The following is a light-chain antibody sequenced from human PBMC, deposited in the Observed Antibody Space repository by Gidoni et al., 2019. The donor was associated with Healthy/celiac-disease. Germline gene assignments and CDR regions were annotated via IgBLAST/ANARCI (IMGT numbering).Light chain of an antibody. CDR2: DAS. Sequence: DIQMTQSPSSLSASVGDRVTITCQARQNISNYLNWYQQKPGKAPKLLIYDASNLETGVPSRFSGSGSGTDFTFTISSLQPEDIATYYCEQYDNFPFTFGPGTKVEIK. CDR1: QNISNY. J-gene: IGKJ3*01. CDR3: EQYDNFPFT. V-gene: IGKV1-33*01.